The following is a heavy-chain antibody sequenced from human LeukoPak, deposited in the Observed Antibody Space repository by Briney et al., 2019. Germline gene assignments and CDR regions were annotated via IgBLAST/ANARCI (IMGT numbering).Heavy chain of an antibody. J-gene: IGHJ4*02. Sequence: ASVKVSCKASGYTFTSYYMHWVRQAPGQGLEWMGIINPSGDITIYAQKFQGRVTMTRDTSISTAYMELSRLRSDDTAVYYCARVVYYGSGSSNWGQGTLVTVSS. D-gene: IGHD3-10*01. V-gene: IGHV1-46*01. CDR2: INPSGDIT. CDR3: ARVVYYGSGSSN. CDR1: GYTFTSYY.